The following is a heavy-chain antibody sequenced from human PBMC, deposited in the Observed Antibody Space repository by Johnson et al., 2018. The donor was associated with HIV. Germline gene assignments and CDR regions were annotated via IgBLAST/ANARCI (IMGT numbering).Heavy chain of an antibody. CDR3: AKDRGIQWALPADAFDV. J-gene: IGHJ3*01. CDR1: GFTFSDYG. CDR2: ISYDGSNK. V-gene: IGHV3-30*18. D-gene: IGHD6-13*01. Sequence: QVQLVESGGGVVQPGRSLRLSCATSGFTFSDYGMHWVRQAPGKGLELVAVISYDGSNKYYADSVKGRFTISRDNSKNALYLRMNSLRAEDTAVYYCAKDRGIQWALPADAFDVWGQGTMVTVSS.